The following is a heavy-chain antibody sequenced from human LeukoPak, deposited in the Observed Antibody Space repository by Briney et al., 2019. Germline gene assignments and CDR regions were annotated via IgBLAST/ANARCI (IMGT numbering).Heavy chain of an antibody. J-gene: IGHJ4*02. CDR1: GFSFSSYW. Sequence: GGSLRLSCAASGFSFSSYWMSWVRQAPGKELEWVANIKQDGSEEYYVDSVRGRFTISGDNAKNSLYLQMSSLRAEDTAVYYCARDSACYDYWGQGTLVTVSS. D-gene: IGHD2-15*01. V-gene: IGHV3-7*01. CDR3: ARDSACYDY. CDR2: IKQDGSEE.